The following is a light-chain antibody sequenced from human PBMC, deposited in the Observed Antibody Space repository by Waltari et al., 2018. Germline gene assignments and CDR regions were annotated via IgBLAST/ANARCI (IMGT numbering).Light chain of an antibody. CDR2: YND. CDR1: IPNNGNNF. Sequence: QSVLTQPPSVSAAPGQKVTISCSGSIPNNGNNFLSWYQQLPGTAPKLLIYYNDKRPSGIPDRFSGSKSGTSATLGITGLQTGDEAEYYCGAWDSSLSAGVFGGGTKLTVL. J-gene: IGLJ3*02. V-gene: IGLV1-51*01. CDR3: GAWDSSLSAGV.